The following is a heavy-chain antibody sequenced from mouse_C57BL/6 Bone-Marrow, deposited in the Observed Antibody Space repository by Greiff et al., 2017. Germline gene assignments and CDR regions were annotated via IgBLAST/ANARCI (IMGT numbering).Heavy chain of an antibody. J-gene: IGHJ3*01. CDR1: GFSLTSYG. CDR2: IWSGGST. Sequence: QVQLKESGPGLVQPSQSLSITCTVSGFSLTSYGVHWVRQSPGKGLEWLGVIWSGGSTDYNAAFISRLSISKDNSKSQVFFKMNSLQADDTAIYYCARNPPGSRAWFAYWGQGTLVTVSA. V-gene: IGHV2-2*01. CDR3: ARNPPGSRAWFAY. D-gene: IGHD1-1*01.